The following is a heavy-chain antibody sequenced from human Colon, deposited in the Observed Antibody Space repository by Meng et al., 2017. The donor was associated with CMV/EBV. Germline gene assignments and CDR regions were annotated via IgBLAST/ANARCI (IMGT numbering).Heavy chain of an antibody. Sequence: ASVKVSCKASGYTFTDYYLHWVRQAPGQGLEWMGWINPNGGGTDYAQTFQGRVTMTRDTSTTTAYLEVNRLTSDDTATYYCARVKCGTTSGSQGQGLDSWGQGTRVTVSS. CDR3: ARVKCGTTSGSQGQGLDS. CDR2: INPNGGGT. CDR1: GYTFTDYY. D-gene: IGHD1-7*01. J-gene: IGHJ5*01. V-gene: IGHV1-2*02.